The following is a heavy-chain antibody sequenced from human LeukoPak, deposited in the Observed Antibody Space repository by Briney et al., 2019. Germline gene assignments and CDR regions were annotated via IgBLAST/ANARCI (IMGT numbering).Heavy chain of an antibody. D-gene: IGHD6-13*01. V-gene: IGHV3-23*01. CDR3: AKDSAAAGSRGLWHYYYYYMDV. CDR2: ISGSGGST. CDR1: GFTFSSYG. Sequence: PGGSLRLSCAASGFTFSSYGMSWVRQAPGKGLEWVSAISGSGGSTYYADSVKGRFTISRDNSKNTLYLQMNSLRAEDTAVYYCAKDSAAAGSRGLWHYYYYYMDVWGKGTTVTISS. J-gene: IGHJ6*03.